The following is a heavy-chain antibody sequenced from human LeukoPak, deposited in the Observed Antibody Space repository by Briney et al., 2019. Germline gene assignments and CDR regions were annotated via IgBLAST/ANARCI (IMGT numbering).Heavy chain of an antibody. CDR2: LNGDGRST. Sequence: PGGSLRLSCAASGFTFTSYWMHWVRQAPGKGLVWVSRLNGDGRSTNYADFVKGRFTISRDNAKDTLYLQMNSLRAEDTAVYYCTFSSYGDHVGVDAFDSGGRGTMVTVSS. V-gene: IGHV3-74*01. D-gene: IGHD4-17*01. J-gene: IGHJ3*02. CDR1: GFTFTSYW. CDR3: TFSSYGDHVGVDAFDS.